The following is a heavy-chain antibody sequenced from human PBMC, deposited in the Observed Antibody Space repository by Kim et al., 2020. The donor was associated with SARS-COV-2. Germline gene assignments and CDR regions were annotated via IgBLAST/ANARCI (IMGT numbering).Heavy chain of an antibody. V-gene: IGHV3-30*07. D-gene: IGHD2-2*03. CDR3: ARDGLEFSDRTGYYDGMDV. J-gene: IGHJ6*01. Sequence: RFTIARDNSKNTLYLQMNSLRAEDTAVYYCARDGLEFSDRTGYYDGMDVWGQGTTVTVSS.